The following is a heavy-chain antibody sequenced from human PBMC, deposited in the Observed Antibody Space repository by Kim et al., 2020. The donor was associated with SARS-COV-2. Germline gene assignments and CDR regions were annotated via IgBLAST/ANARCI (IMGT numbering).Heavy chain of an antibody. D-gene: IGHD3-22*01. Sequence: YYVDSVKGRFTISRDNAKNSLYLQMNSLRAEDTAVYYCARLTRLGSGFGYWGQGTLVTVSS. J-gene: IGHJ4*02. V-gene: IGHV3-7*01. CDR3: ARLTRLGSGFGY.